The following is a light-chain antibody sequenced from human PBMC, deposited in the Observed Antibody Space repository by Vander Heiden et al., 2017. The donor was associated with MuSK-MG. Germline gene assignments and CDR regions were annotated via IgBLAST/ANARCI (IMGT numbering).Light chain of an antibody. CDR3: RQYNGRPPRT. V-gene: IGKV3-15*01. J-gene: IGKJ1*01. Sequence: EIVMTQSPATLSVSPGERATLSCRASQSVSSNLAWYQQKPGQAPRLLIYGASTRAASITAGFSSSGSGTEYTITISSLQSEDFAVDYYRQYNGRPPRTFGQGTRVEIK. CDR1: QSVSSN. CDR2: GAS.